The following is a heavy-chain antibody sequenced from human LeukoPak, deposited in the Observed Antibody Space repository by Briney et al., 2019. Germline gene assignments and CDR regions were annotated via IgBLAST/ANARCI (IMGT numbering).Heavy chain of an antibody. CDR1: GYTFTGYY. J-gene: IGHJ5*02. Sequence: ASVKVSCKAPGYTFTGYYMHWVRQAPGQGLEWMGWINPNSGGTNYAQKFQGRVTMTRDTSISTAYMELSRLRSDDTAVYYCARGTYYYDSSGYRGGWFDPWGPGTLVTVSS. V-gene: IGHV1-2*02. D-gene: IGHD3-22*01. CDR2: INPNSGGT. CDR3: ARGTYYYDSSGYRGGWFDP.